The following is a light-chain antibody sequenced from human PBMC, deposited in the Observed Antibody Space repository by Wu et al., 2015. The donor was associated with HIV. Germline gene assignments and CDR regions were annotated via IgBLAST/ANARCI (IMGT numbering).Light chain of an antibody. CDR1: ESIGSSS. J-gene: IGKJ2*01. CDR3: QQYATSPHT. CDR2: GAS. Sequence: EMVLTQSPGTLSLSPGERATLSCRVSESIGSSSLAWYQQKPGQAPRLLIYGASSRATGIPDRLSGSGSGADFTLTISRLEPEDSAVYYCQQYATSPHTFGQGTKLE. V-gene: IGKV3-20*01.